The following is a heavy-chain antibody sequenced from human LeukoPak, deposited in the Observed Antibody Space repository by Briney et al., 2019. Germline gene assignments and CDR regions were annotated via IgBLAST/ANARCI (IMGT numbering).Heavy chain of an antibody. J-gene: IGHJ4*02. CDR2: ISYDGSNK. CDR1: GFTFSSYG. CDR3: AKGYCGSTNCYGDY. D-gene: IGHD2-2*01. V-gene: IGHV3-30*18. Sequence: PGGSLRLSCAASGFTFSSYGMHWVRQAPGKGLEWVAVISYDGSNKYYADSVKGRITISRDNSKNTLYLQMNSPRAEDTAVYYCAKGYCGSTNCYGDYWGQGTLVTVSS.